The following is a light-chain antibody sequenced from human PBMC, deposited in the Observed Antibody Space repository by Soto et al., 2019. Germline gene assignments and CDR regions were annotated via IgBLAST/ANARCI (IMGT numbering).Light chain of an antibody. CDR2: GNS. V-gene: IGLV1-40*01. Sequence: QAVVTQPPSVSGAPGQGVTISCTGSSSNIGAGYDVHWYQQLPGTAPKLLIYGNSNRPSGVPDRFSGSKSGTSASLAITGLRAEDEADYYGQSCDSSLSGWVFGGGTKLTVL. CDR3: QSCDSSLSGWV. CDR1: SSNIGAGYD. J-gene: IGLJ3*02.